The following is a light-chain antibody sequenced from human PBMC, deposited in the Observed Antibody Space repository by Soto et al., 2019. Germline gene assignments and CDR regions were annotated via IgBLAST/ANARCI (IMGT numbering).Light chain of an antibody. CDR3: QQYYSYWT. Sequence: DIQMTQYPSTLSASVGDRVIITCRASQSISSWLAWYQQKPGKAPKLLISKASNLESGVPSRFRGSGSGTEFKLTVSSLQPDDFATYYCQQYYSYWTFGQGTKVEIK. CDR2: KAS. CDR1: QSISSW. V-gene: IGKV1-5*03. J-gene: IGKJ1*01.